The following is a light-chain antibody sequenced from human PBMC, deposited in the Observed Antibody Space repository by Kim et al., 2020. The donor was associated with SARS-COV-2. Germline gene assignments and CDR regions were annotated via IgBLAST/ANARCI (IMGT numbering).Light chain of an antibody. J-gene: IGKJ1*01. V-gene: IGKV1-9*01. CDR2: AAS. CDR1: QGISSY. CDR3: QQLAA. Sequence: DIQLTQSPSFLSASVGDRVTITCRASQGISSYLAWYQQKPGKAPKLLIYAASTLQSGVPSRFSGSGSGTEFTLTISSLQPEDFATYFCQQLAAFGQGTKVDIK.